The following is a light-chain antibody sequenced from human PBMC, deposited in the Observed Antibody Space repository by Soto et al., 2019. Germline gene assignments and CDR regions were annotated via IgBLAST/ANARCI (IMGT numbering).Light chain of an antibody. CDR2: DVT. CDR3: SSFTSSILV. J-gene: IGLJ3*02. Sequence: QSALTQPASVSGSPGQTITISCTGPSSDVGGYTSVSWYQQHQGTAPKRLIYDVTYQPSGVSTRFSGSKSGNTASLTISGLQDEDEADYYCSSFTSSILVFGGGTKLTVL. CDR1: SSDVGGYTS. V-gene: IGLV2-14*01.